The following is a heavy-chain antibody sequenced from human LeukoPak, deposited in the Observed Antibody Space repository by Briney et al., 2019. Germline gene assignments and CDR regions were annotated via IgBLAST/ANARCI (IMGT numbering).Heavy chain of an antibody. D-gene: IGHD3-16*01. CDR2: IKSKTDGGTT. CDR3: TTADDGGSYAY. CDR1: GFTFSDAW. Sequence: VGSLRVSCAASGFTFSDAWMSWVRQAPGKGMEWVGRIKSKTDGGTTDYAAPVKGRFTISRDDSKNTLYLQMNSLKTEDTAVYYCTTADDGGSYAYWGQGTLVTVSS. J-gene: IGHJ4*02. V-gene: IGHV3-15*01.